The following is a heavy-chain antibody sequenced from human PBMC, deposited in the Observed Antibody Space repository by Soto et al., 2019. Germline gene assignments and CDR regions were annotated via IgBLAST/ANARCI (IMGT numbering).Heavy chain of an antibody. V-gene: IGHV4-39*01. D-gene: IGHD3-9*01. Sequence: QLQLQESGPGLVKPSETLSLTCSVSGDSINSDKYYWGWIRQPPGKGLEWIGSIYYRGNTYYNPSLPTRLTISLDKSKSQFSLKLNSVTAADSAVYFCARLEGLATISYYFDFWGQGALVTVSS. CDR1: GDSINSDKYY. CDR3: ARLEGLATISYYFDF. J-gene: IGHJ4*02. CDR2: IYYRGNT.